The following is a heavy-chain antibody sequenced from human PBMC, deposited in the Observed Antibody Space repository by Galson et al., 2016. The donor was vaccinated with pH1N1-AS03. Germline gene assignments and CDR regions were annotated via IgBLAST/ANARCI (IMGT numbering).Heavy chain of an antibody. V-gene: IGHV1-46*01. CDR3: ARRYYFDY. D-gene: IGHD3-16*02. CDR2: IDPSGGPT. CDR1: GYTLTRNY. J-gene: IGHJ4*02. Sequence: SVKVSCKASGYTLTRNYMHWVRQAPGQGLEWMGIIDPSGGPTTYAPKFQGRITITTDTSTSTVYMELVSLRSEDTAVYYCARRYYFDYWGQGTLVTVSS.